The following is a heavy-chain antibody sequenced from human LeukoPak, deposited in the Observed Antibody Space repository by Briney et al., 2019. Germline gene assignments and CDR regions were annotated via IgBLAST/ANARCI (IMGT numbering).Heavy chain of an antibody. CDR2: ISGNGGRT. CDR3: AKAHSISWPYAFDS. V-gene: IGHV3-23*01. D-gene: IGHD6-13*01. CDR1: GFTFSNYA. J-gene: IGHJ4*02. Sequence: GGSLRLSCVVSGFTFSNYAMAWVRQAPGKGLEWVSAISGNGGRTYSADSVQGRFTISRDNSKNTVYLQMDNLRAEDSAMYYCAKAHSISWPYAFDSWGQGTLVTVSS.